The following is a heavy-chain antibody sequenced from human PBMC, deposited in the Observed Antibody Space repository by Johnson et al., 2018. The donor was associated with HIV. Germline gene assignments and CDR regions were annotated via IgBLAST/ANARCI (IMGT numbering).Heavy chain of an antibody. CDR2: IYSGGST. J-gene: IGHJ3*02. CDR1: GFAVSSNY. V-gene: IGHV3-66*02. Sequence: VQLVESGGGLVQSGGSLRLSCGVSGFAVSSNYMSWVRQAPGKGLEWVSIIYSGGSTYYADSVKGRFTISRDNAKNSLYLQMNSLRAEDTAVYYCAREDVSSGYAGTFDIWGQGTLVTVSS. D-gene: IGHD5-12*01. CDR3: AREDVSSGYAGTFDI.